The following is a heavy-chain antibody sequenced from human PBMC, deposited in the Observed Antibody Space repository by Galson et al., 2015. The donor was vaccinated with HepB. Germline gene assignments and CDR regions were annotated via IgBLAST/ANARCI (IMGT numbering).Heavy chain of an antibody. V-gene: IGHV1-69*02. CDR2: IIPILGIA. J-gene: IGHJ2*01. Sequence: SCKASGGTFSSYTISWVRQAPGQGLEWMGRIIPILGIANYAQKFQGRVAITADKSTSTAYMELSSLRSEDTAVYYCASGPGIAAAGAFWYFDLWGRGTLVTVSS. D-gene: IGHD6-13*01. CDR3: ASGPGIAAAGAFWYFDL. CDR1: GGTFSSYT.